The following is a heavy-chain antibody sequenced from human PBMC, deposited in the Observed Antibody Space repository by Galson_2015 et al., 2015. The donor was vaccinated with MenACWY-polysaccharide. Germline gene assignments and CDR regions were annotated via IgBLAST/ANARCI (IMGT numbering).Heavy chain of an antibody. J-gene: IGHJ6*03. Sequence: SLRLSCAASAFDFNKYVMNWVRQPPGKGLQWVSSITPTGGTPYYADSVRGRFAITRDNSKNTLYLQMNSLGAEDTAVYYCAKGSYRANAVLSYYYYYMDVWGQGTTVTVSS. CDR3: AKGSYRANAVLSYYYYYMDV. CDR1: AFDFNKYV. CDR2: ITPTGGTP. V-gene: IGHV3-23*01. D-gene: IGHD4/OR15-4a*01.